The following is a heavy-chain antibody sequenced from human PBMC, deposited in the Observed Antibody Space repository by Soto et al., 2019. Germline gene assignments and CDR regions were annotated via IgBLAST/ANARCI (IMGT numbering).Heavy chain of an antibody. CDR1: GFTFSSYA. CDR3: AQGAVAYYYYYYYGMDV. Sequence: GGSLRLSCAASGFTFSSYAMSWVRQSPGKGLEWVSAISGSGGSTYYADSVKGRFTISRDNSKNTLYLQMNSLRAEDTAVYYCAQGAVAYYYYYYYGMDVWGQGTTVTVSS. CDR2: ISGSGGST. J-gene: IGHJ6*02. D-gene: IGHD3-22*01. V-gene: IGHV3-23*01.